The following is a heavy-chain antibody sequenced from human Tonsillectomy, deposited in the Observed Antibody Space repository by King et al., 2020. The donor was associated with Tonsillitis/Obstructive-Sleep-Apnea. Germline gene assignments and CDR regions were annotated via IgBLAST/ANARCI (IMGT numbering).Heavy chain of an antibody. V-gene: IGHV4-59*01. J-gene: IGHJ4*02. Sequence: QLQESGPGLVKPSETLSLTCTVPGGSISSYYWSWIRQPPGKGLEWIGYIYYSGSTNYNPYLKSRVTISVDTSKNQFSLKLSYVTAADTAVYYCARDIDSSGYFDYWGQGTLVTVSS. D-gene: IGHD3-22*01. CDR1: GGSISSYY. CDR2: IYYSGST. CDR3: ARDIDSSGYFDY.